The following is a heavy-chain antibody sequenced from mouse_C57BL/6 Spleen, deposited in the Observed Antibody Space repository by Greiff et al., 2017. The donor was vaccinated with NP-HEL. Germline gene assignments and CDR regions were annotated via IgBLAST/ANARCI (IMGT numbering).Heavy chain of an antibody. V-gene: IGHV1-31*01. CDR1: GYSFTGYY. CDR3: ARNHDGYSAWFAY. D-gene: IGHD2-3*01. CDR2: IYPYNGVS. J-gene: IGHJ3*01. Sequence: EVQGVESGPELVKPGASVKISCKASGYSFTGYYMHWVKQSHGNILDWIGYIYPYNGVSSYNQKFKGKATLTVDKSSSTAYMELRSLTSEDSAVYYCARNHDGYSAWFAYWGQGTLVTVSA.